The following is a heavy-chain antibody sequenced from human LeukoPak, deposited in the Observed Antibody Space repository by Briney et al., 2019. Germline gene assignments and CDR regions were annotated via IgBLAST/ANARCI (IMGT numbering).Heavy chain of an antibody. CDR1: GYTFTSYA. J-gene: IGHJ4*02. V-gene: IGHV7-4-1*02. CDR2: INTNTGNP. CDR3: ATGSYYYDSSGYCPLEFDY. D-gene: IGHD3-22*01. Sequence: EASVKVSCKASGYTFTSYAMNWVRQAPGQGLEWMGWINTNTGNPTYAQGFTGRFVFSLDTSVSTAYLQITRLKAEDTAVYYCATGSYYYDSSGYCPLEFDYWGQGTLVTVSS.